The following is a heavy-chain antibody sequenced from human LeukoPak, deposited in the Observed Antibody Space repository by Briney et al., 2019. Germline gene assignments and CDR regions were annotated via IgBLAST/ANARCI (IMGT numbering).Heavy chain of an antibody. CDR2: ISSSSSYI. CDR1: GFTFSSYS. D-gene: IGHD3-22*01. V-gene: IGHV3-21*01. Sequence: PGGSLRLSCAASGFTFSSYSMNWVRQAPGKGLEWVSSISSSSSYIYYADSVKGRFTISRDNAKNSLYLQMNSLRAEDTAVYYCARAHYDSSGYFDYWGQGTLVTVSS. J-gene: IGHJ4*02. CDR3: ARAHYDSSGYFDY.